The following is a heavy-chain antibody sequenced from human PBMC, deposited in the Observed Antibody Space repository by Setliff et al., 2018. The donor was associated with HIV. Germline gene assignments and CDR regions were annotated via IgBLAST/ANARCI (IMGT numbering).Heavy chain of an antibody. J-gene: IGHJ4*02. CDR2: IYYNGST. CDR3: ASTGYSSGWSFDY. Sequence: KTSETLSLTCGVSGYSISSVYYWGWIRQPPGKGLEWIGSIYYNGSTYYNPSLKSRVTISVDTSKNQFSLKLSSVTAADTAVYYCASTGYSSGWSFDYWGQGTLVTVSS. CDR1: GYSISSVYY. D-gene: IGHD6-19*01. V-gene: IGHV4-38-2*01.